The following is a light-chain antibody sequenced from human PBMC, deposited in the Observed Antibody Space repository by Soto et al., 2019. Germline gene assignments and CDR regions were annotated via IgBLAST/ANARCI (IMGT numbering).Light chain of an antibody. J-gene: IGKJ1*01. Sequence: EIVWTQAPATLSLSPGEGATLSCRASQSVSSYLAWYQQKPGQAPRLLIYDASNRATGIPARFSGSGSGTDFTLTLSSLEPEDFAVYYCQQRSKRGTFGQGTKVDIK. V-gene: IGKV3-11*01. CDR2: DAS. CDR1: QSVSSY. CDR3: QQRSKRGT.